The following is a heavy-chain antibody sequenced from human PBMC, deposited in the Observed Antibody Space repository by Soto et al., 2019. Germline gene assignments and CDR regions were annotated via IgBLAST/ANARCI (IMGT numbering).Heavy chain of an antibody. CDR3: SRRAPEGFDP. V-gene: IGHV4-39*01. CDR1: GGSIYSSPYY. CDR2: ISYSGST. Sequence: SEALSLTCTVSGGSIYSSPYYWFWIRQSPGRGLEWIASISYSGSTFYNPSLKSRVTIFVHTSKNEFSLKLSSVTAADTALYYCSRRAPEGFDPWGQGTLVTVSS. J-gene: IGHJ5*02.